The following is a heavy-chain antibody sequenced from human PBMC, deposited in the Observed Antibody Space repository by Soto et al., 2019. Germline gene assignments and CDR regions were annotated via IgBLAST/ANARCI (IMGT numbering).Heavy chain of an antibody. CDR1: GFTFSSYS. D-gene: IGHD1-1*01. J-gene: IGHJ4*02. Sequence: GGSLRLSCAASGFTFSSYSMNWVRQAPGKGLEWVSSISSSSSYIYYADSVKGRFTISRDNAKNSLYLQMNSLRAEDTAVYYCARDLRTTGTTRYWGQGTLVTVSS. CDR2: ISSSSSYI. CDR3: ARDLRTTGTTRY. V-gene: IGHV3-21*01.